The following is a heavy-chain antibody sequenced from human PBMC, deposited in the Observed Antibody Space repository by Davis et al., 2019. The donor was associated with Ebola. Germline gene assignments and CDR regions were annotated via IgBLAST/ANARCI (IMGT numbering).Heavy chain of an antibody. V-gene: IGHV1-18*01. CDR3: AREAEVDGSIFFLH. CDR2: ISAYYGTT. J-gene: IGHJ1*01. CDR1: GYTFTTYG. D-gene: IGHD3-10*01. Sequence: ASVQVSCNASGYTFTTYGISCVLHDPGQGLACTGCISAYYGTTNYAQSLQGRVTMTRDTSTSTAHMALRGLRSDDTAVYYCAREAEVDGSIFFLHWGQGTLVTVSS.